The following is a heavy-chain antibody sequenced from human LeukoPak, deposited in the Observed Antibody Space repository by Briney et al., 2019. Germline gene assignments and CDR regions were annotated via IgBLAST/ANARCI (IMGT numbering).Heavy chain of an antibody. CDR1: GFTFSSYW. D-gene: IGHD4-11*01. V-gene: IGHV3-74*01. CDR2: IASDGSST. Sequence: GGSLRLSCAASGFTFSSYWMNWVRQAPGKGLVWVSRIASDGSSTTYADSVKGRFSISRDNAKNTLYLQMNSLRVEDTAVYYCVRDSNYHPDCWGQGTLVTVSS. CDR3: VRDSNYHPDC. J-gene: IGHJ4*02.